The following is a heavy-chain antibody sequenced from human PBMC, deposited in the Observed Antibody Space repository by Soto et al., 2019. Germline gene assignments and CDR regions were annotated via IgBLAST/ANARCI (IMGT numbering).Heavy chain of an antibody. D-gene: IGHD6-13*01. Sequence: SETLSLTCAVYGGSFSGYYWSWIRQPPGKGLEWIGEINHSGSTNYNPSLKSRVTISVDTSKNQFSLKLSSVTAADTAVYYCASAPRAAARTGWFDPWGQGTLVTVSS. CDR3: ASAPRAAARTGWFDP. CDR1: GGSFSGYY. V-gene: IGHV4-34*01. CDR2: INHSGST. J-gene: IGHJ5*02.